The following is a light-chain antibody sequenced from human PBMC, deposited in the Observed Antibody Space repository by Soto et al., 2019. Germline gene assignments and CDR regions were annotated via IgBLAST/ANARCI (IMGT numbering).Light chain of an antibody. CDR2: KND. J-gene: IGLJ2*01. Sequence: VLTQPPSASGTPGQRVTVSCSGSSSNVGSNYVYWYQQLPGTAPKLLIYKNDQRPSGVPDRFSGSKSGTSASLAISGLRSEDEADYYCAAWDDSLSGVVFGGGTKLTVL. V-gene: IGLV1-47*01. CDR1: SSNVGSNY. CDR3: AAWDDSLSGVV.